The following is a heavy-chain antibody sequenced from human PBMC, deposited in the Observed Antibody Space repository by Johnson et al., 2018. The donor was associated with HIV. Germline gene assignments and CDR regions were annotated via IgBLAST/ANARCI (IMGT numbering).Heavy chain of an antibody. V-gene: IGHV3-7*01. Sequence: VQLLESGGGLVQPGGSLRLSCAASGFTFSSYWMSWVRQAPGKGLEWVANIKQDGSEKYYVDSVKGRFTISRDNSKNTLYLQMNSLRAEDTAVYYCAKDGMLLRAFDIWGQGTMVTVSS. CDR2: IKQDGSEK. CDR1: GFTFSSYW. D-gene: IGHD2-15*01. J-gene: IGHJ3*02. CDR3: AKDGMLLRAFDI.